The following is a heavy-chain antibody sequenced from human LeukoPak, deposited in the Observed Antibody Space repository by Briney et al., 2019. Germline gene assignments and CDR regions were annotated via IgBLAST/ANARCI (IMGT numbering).Heavy chain of an antibody. Sequence: ASVKVSCKASGSTFTGYFMHWVRQAPGQGLEWMGWINPNSRGTNYAQKFQGRVTMTRDTSISTAYMELSRLRSDDTAVYYCARVRIEYYYYGMDVWGQGTTVTVSS. CDR3: ARVRIEYYYYGMDV. V-gene: IGHV1-2*02. CDR1: GSTFTGYF. CDR2: INPNSRGT. J-gene: IGHJ6*02.